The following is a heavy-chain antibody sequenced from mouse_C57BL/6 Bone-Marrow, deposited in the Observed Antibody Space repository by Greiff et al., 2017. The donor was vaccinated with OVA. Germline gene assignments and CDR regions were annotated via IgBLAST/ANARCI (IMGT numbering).Heavy chain of an antibody. D-gene: IGHD1-1*01. V-gene: IGHV1-72*01. CDR3: ARSIYYGSSLDD. J-gene: IGHJ2*01. Sequence: QVQLQQPGAELVKPGASVKLSCKASGYTFTSYWMHWVKQRPGRGLEWIGRIDPNSGGTKYTEQFKSKATLTVDKPTSTAYMQLSSMTSEDAAVYYGARSIYYGSSLDDWGQGTTLTVAS. CDR2: IDPNSGGT. CDR1: GYTFTSYW.